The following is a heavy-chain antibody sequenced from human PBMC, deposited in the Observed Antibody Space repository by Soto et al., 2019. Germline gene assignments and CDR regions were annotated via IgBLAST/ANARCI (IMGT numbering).Heavy chain of an antibody. V-gene: IGHV3-53*01. CDR3: ARGLKYSSGWFHFDY. J-gene: IGHJ4*02. CDR1: GFTVSSNY. Sequence: GGSLRLSCAVSGFTVSSNYMSWVRQAPGKGLEWVSVIYSGGSTYYADSVKGRFTISRDNSKNTLYLQMNSLRAEDTAVYYCARGLKYSSGWFHFDYWGQGTLVTVSS. CDR2: IYSGGST. D-gene: IGHD6-19*01.